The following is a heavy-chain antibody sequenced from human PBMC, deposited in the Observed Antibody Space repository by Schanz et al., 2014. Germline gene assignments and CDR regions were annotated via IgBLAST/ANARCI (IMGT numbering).Heavy chain of an antibody. D-gene: IGHD3-10*01. V-gene: IGHV3-23*04. Sequence: EVQLVESGGGLVQPGGSLRLSCEASGFGFSSYSMNWVRQAPGKGLEWVSAISGSGGSTYYADSVKGRFTISRDNSKNTLYLQMNSLRAEDTAVYYCAKGRFGELSAFDIWGQGTMVTVSS. CDR1: GFGFSSYS. CDR3: AKGRFGELSAFDI. J-gene: IGHJ3*02. CDR2: ISGSGGST.